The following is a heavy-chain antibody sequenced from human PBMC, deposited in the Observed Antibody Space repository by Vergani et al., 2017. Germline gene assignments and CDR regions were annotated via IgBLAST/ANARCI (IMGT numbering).Heavy chain of an antibody. D-gene: IGHD2-15*01. J-gene: IGHJ4*02. CDR2: IHTSGST. Sequence: QVQLQESGPGLVKPSQTLSLTCTVSGGSINSHNYYWSWIRQPAGKGLEWIGRIHTSGSTNYNPSLKSRVTMPEDTHKNQFSLNLTSVTAADTAVYFCARGRCLGGSCYKPLFDYWGQGILVTVSS. CDR1: GGSINSHNYY. V-gene: IGHV4-61*02. CDR3: ARGRCLGGSCYKPLFDY.